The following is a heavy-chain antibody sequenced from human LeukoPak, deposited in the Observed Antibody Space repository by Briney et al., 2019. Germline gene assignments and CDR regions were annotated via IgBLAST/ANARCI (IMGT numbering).Heavy chain of an antibody. CDR1: GGSISSGSYH. V-gene: IGHV4-61*02. Sequence: PSQTLSLTCTVSGGSISSGSYHWSWIRQPAGKGLEWIGRIYTSGSTNYNPSLKSRVTISGDTSKNQFSLKLSSVTAADTAVYYCARDTDDAFDIWGQGTMVTVSS. D-gene: IGHD4-17*01. CDR3: ARDTDDAFDI. J-gene: IGHJ3*02. CDR2: IYTSGST.